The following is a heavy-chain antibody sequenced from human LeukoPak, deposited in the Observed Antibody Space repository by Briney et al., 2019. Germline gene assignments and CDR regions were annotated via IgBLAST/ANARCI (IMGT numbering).Heavy chain of an antibody. J-gene: IGHJ5*02. CDR1: GGSISSYY. CDR2: IYYSGST. D-gene: IGHD6-13*01. V-gene: IGHV4-59*08. Sequence: SETLSLTSTVSGGSISSYYWSWIRQPPGKGLEWIGYIYYSGSTNYNPSLKSRVTISVDTSKNQFSLKLSSVTAADTAVYYCASHPVGSSWYGDWWFDPWGQGTLVTVSS. CDR3: ASHPVGSSWYGDWWFDP.